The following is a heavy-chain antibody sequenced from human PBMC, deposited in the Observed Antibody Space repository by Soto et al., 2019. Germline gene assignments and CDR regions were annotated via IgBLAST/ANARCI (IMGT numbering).Heavy chain of an antibody. CDR3: VKFPIITASYYYQDMDV. Sequence: EVQLLESGGGLVQPGGSLRLSCAASGFTFTTYPMNWVRQAPGKGLEWVSGISGTGISTFYADSVKGRFAISRDNSKNTVFLQMNNLGAEDTALYYCVKFPIITASYYYQDMDVWGQGTTVTVSS. J-gene: IGHJ6*02. V-gene: IGHV3-23*01. CDR1: GFTFTTYP. CDR2: ISGTGIST.